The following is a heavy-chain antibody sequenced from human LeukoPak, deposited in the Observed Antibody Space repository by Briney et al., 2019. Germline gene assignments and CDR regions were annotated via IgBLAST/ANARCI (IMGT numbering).Heavy chain of an antibody. D-gene: IGHD2-21*01. Sequence: ASVKVSCKASGFTFTSSAMQWVRQARGQRLEWIGWIVVGSGNTNYAQKFQERVTITRDMSTSTAYMELSSLRSEDTAMYYCAALFPNAYRPHFDYWGQGTLVTVSS. CDR1: GFTFTSSA. CDR3: AALFPNAYRPHFDY. V-gene: IGHV1-58*02. CDR2: IVVGSGNT. J-gene: IGHJ4*02.